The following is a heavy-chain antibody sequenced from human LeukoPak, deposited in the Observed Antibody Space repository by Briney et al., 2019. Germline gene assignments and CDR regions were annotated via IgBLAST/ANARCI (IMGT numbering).Heavy chain of an antibody. CDR3: ASPNCSSTSCYTQYAFDI. Sequence: PGGSLRLSCAASGFTFSSYWMSWVRQAPGKGLEWIGEINHSGSTNYNPSLKSRVTISVDTSKNQFSLKLSSVTAADTAVYYCASPNCSSTSCYTQYAFDIWGQGTMVTVSS. J-gene: IGHJ3*02. CDR2: INHSGST. D-gene: IGHD2-2*02. V-gene: IGHV4-34*01. CDR1: GFTFSSYW.